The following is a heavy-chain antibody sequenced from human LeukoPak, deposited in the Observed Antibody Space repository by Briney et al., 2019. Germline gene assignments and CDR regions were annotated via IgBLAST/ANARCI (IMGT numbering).Heavy chain of an antibody. Sequence: ASVKVSCKASGGTHSSYAISWVRQAPGQGLEWMGRIIPIFGTSIYAQRFQGRLTITTDESTTTDYMELRSLRAEDTAVYYCARGDYFDSSAYFGMIFDYWGQGTLVTVSS. V-gene: IGHV1-69*05. D-gene: IGHD3-22*01. CDR2: IIPIFGTS. CDR1: GGTHSSYA. CDR3: ARGDYFDSSAYFGMIFDY. J-gene: IGHJ4*02.